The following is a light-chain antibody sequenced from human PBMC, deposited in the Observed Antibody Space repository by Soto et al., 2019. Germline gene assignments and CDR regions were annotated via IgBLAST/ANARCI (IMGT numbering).Light chain of an antibody. Sequence: EIVLTQSPATLSLSPRERATLSCRASQSVSSSLAWYQQKLGQAPRLLIYDASNRATGIPARFSGSGSGTDFTLTISSLESEDFALYYCQQRGNWHITFGQGTRLEIK. J-gene: IGKJ5*01. V-gene: IGKV3-11*01. CDR2: DAS. CDR3: QQRGNWHIT. CDR1: QSVSSS.